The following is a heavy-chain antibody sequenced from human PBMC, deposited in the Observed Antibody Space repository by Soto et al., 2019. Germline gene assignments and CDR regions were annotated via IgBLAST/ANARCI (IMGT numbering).Heavy chain of an antibody. CDR1: GGSISSSSYY. V-gene: IGHV4-39*01. Sequence: PSETLSLTCTVSGGSISSSSYYWGWIRQPPGKGLEWIGSIYYSGSTYYNPSLKSRVTISVDTSKNQFSLKLSSVTAADTAVYYCGSSGGWYDNWFDPWGQGTLVTVSS. J-gene: IGHJ5*02. CDR2: IYYSGST. CDR3: GSSGGWYDNWFDP. D-gene: IGHD6-19*01.